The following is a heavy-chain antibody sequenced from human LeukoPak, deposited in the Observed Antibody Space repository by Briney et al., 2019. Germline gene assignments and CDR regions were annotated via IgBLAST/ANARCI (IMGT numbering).Heavy chain of an antibody. CDR3: ARQGQSPPMYYYDSSGYYPWYFDY. Sequence: PSETLSLTCAVYGGSFSEYYWTWIRQPPGKGLEWIGEINHSGSNNYNPSLKSRVTVSVDRRKNQFSLKLSSVTAADTAVYYCARQGQSPPMYYYDSSGYYPWYFDYWGQGTLVTVSS. CDR1: GGSFSEYY. CDR2: INHSGSN. D-gene: IGHD3-22*01. J-gene: IGHJ4*02. V-gene: IGHV4-34*01.